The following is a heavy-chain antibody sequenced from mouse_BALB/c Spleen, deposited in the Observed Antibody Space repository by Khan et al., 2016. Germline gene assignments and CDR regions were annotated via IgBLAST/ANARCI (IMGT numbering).Heavy chain of an antibody. CDR1: GYAFTSYY. D-gene: IGHD2-3*01. Sequence: QVQLQQSGPELVKPGASVKMSCKASGYAFTSYYIHWVKQRPGQGLEWIGWNYPGDGMINYNEKFRGRTTLTADKSSSTAYMLLSSLTSEASAIYFCARVYDGYSAWFGYWGQGTLVTVSA. J-gene: IGHJ3*01. CDR2: NYPGDGMI. V-gene: IGHV1S56*01. CDR3: ARVYDGYSAWFGY.